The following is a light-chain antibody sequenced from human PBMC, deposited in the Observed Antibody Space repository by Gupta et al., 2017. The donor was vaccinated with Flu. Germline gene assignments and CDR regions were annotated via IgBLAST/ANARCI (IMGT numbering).Light chain of an antibody. CDR1: PSINTW. CDR3: QQYHSYPIT. Sequence: PSIFSASVGDKVTITCRASPSINTWLAWYQQKSGKAPTVLIYKASTLKSGVPSRFSGSGSGTEFTLTISGLQPDDFATYYCQQYHSYPITFGQGTKVEI. V-gene: IGKV1-5*03. J-gene: IGKJ2*01. CDR2: KAS.